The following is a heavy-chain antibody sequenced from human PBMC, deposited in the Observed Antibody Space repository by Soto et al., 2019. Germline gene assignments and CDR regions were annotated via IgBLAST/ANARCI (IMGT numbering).Heavy chain of an antibody. CDR1: GGSISSYY. V-gene: IGHV4-4*07. CDR3: ARDLVGMYHYYYGMDV. J-gene: IGHJ6*02. Sequence: PSETLSLTCTVSGGSISSYYWSWIRQPAGKGLEWIGRIYTSGSTNYNPSLKSRVTMPVDTSKNQFSLKLSSVTAADTAVYYCARDLVGMYHYYYGMDVWGQGTTVTVS. D-gene: IGHD1-1*01. CDR2: IYTSGST.